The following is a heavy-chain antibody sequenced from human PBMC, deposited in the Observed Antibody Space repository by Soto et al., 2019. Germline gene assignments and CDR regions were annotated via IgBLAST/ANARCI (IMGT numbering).Heavy chain of an antibody. D-gene: IGHD1-26*01. J-gene: IGHJ5*02. CDR2: IKQDGTEI. CDR3: ASYSGSYFPVGHDR. Sequence: GALRLAGVASVFTFSSYWMSWVRQAPGGGLEWVANIKQDGTEIHYVESVKGRFTIFRDNAKKSLYLQMNSLRAEDTAVYFCASYSGSYFPVGHDRWGQGTLVTVSS. V-gene: IGHV3-7*01. CDR1: VFTFSSYW.